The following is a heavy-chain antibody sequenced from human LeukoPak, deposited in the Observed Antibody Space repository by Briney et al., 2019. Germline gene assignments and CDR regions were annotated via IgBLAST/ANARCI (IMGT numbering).Heavy chain of an antibody. V-gene: IGHV4-34*01. Sequence: SETLSLTCAVYGGSFSGYYWSWIRQPPGKGLEWIGEINHSGSTNYNPSLKSRVTISVDTSKNQFSLKLSSVTAADTAVYYCALSGWYGSFDYWGQETLVSVSS. CDR3: ALSGWYGSFDY. D-gene: IGHD6-19*01. CDR1: GGSFSGYY. J-gene: IGHJ4*02. CDR2: INHSGST.